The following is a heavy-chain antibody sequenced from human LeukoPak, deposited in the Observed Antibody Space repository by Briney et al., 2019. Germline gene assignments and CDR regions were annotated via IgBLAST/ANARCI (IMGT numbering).Heavy chain of an antibody. Sequence: PGGSLRLSCSASGFTFSSYAMHWVRQASGKGLEYVSAISSNGGSTYYADSVKGRFTISRDNSKNTLYLQMSSLRAEDTAVYYCVKDRAYSSSWFDYWGQGTLVTVSS. D-gene: IGHD6-13*01. CDR3: VKDRAYSSSWFDY. CDR1: GFTFSSYA. V-gene: IGHV3-64D*06. CDR2: ISSNGGST. J-gene: IGHJ4*02.